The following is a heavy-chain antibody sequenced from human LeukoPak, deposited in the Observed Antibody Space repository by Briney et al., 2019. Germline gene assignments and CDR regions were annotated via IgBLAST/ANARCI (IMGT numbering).Heavy chain of an antibody. D-gene: IGHD3-9*01. V-gene: IGHV3-48*03. CDR1: GFTFSSYE. CDR2: ISSSGSTI. CDR3: ARLPMYDILTGYSFYWYFDL. J-gene: IGHJ2*01. Sequence: GGSLRLSCAASGFTFSSYEMNWVRQAPGKGLEWVSYISSSGSTIYYADSVKGRFTISRDNAKNSLYLQMNSLRAEDTAVYYCARLPMYDILTGYSFYWYFDLWGRGTLVTVSS.